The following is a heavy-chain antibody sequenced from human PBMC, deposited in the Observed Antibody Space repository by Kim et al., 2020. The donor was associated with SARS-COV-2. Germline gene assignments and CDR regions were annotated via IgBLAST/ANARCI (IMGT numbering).Heavy chain of an antibody. CDR1: GGTFSSYA. D-gene: IGHD3-22*01. CDR2: IILIFGTA. J-gene: IGHJ3*02. Sequence: VKVSCKASGGTFSSYAISWVRQAPGQGLEWMGGIILIFGTANYAQKFQGRVTITADEATSTAYMELSSLRSEDTAVYYCARVGGSGDSSVSARDIWGQGTMVTVSS. CDR3: ARVGGSGDSSVSARDI. V-gene: IGHV1-69*01.